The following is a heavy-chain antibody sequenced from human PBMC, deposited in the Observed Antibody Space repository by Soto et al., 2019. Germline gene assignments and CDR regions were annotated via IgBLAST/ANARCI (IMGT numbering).Heavy chain of an antibody. D-gene: IGHD2-2*03. CDR3: ARGLGDCSSTSCYAGGYFDL. CDR1: GYTFTGYY. V-gene: IGHV1-2*04. J-gene: IGHJ2*01. Sequence: QVQLVQSGAEVKKPGASVKVSCKASGYTFTGYYMHWVRQAPGQGLEWMGWINPNSGGTNYAQKFQGWVTITRDRSISTAYMELSRLRSDDTAVYYCARGLGDCSSTSCYAGGYFDLWGRGTLVTVSS. CDR2: INPNSGGT.